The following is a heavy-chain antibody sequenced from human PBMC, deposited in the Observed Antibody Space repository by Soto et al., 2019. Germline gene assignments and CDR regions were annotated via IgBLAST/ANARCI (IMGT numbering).Heavy chain of an antibody. D-gene: IGHD2-8*01. CDR3: ARVGTVYCTNGVCYSDS. CDR1: GFTFSSYS. Sequence: EVQLVESGGGLVKPGGSLRLSCAASGFTFSSYSMNWVRQAPGKGLELVSFISSSSGYIYYADSVKGRFTISRDNAKNSLSLQMNSLRAEDTDVYYCARVGTVYCTNGVCYSDSWGQGTLVTVSS. CDR2: ISSSSGYI. V-gene: IGHV3-21*01. J-gene: IGHJ4*02.